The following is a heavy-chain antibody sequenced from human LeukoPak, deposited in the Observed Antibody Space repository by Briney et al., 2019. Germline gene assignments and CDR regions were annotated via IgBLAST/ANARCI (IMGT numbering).Heavy chain of an antibody. CDR2: IYYTGST. CDR3: ARGRGDSRGTSFDY. J-gene: IGHJ4*02. D-gene: IGHD3-22*01. V-gene: IGHV4-59*01. Sequence: PSETLSLTCTVSGGSISSYYWSWIRQPAGKGLEWIAYIYYTGSTTYNPSLRSRVTISIDTSRNQFSLNLNSVTAADTAVYYCARGRGDSRGTSFDYWGQGTLVTVSS. CDR1: GGSISSYY.